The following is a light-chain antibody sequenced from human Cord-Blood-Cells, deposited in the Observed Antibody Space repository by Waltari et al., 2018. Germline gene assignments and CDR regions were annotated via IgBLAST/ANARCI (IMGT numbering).Light chain of an antibody. CDR3: QQYYSTPYT. J-gene: IGKJ2*01. Sequence: DIVMTQSPDSLAASLGERATINCKSSQSVLYSSNTKNYLAWYQKKPGQPPKLLIYWASTRESGVPYRFSGSGCGTDFTLTISSLQAEDVAVYYCQQYYSTPYTFGQGTKLEIK. V-gene: IGKV4-1*01. CDR2: WAS. CDR1: QSVLYSSNTKNY.